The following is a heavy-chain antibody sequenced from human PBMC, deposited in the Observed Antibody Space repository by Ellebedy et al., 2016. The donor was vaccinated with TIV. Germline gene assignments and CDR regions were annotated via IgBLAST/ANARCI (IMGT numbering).Heavy chain of an antibody. CDR1: GFTFSSCW. J-gene: IGHJ4*02. V-gene: IGHV3-74*01. CDR2: INHDGTII. Sequence: HTGGSLRLSCAASGFTFSSCWMHWVRQAPGKGLVWVSRINHDGTIINYVDSVKGRFTISRDNAKSTLYLQMHSLRAEDTAVYYCARDFKYRQSDYWGQGTLVTVSS. D-gene: IGHD5-12*01. CDR3: ARDFKYRQSDY.